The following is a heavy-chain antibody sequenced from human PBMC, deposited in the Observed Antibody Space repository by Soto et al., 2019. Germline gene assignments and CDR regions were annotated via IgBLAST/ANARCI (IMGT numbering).Heavy chain of an antibody. V-gene: IGHV5-51*01. D-gene: IGHD2-2*03. CDR1: GYSFTSYW. CDR2: IYPGDSDT. CDR3: ARQVGYCSSTSCYAYWFDP. J-gene: IGHJ5*02. Sequence: GESLKISCKGSGYSFTSYWIGWVRQMPGKGLEWMGIIYPGDSDTRYSPSFQGQVTISADKSISTAYLQWSSLKASDTAMYYCARQVGYCSSTSCYAYWFDPWGQGTLVTVSS.